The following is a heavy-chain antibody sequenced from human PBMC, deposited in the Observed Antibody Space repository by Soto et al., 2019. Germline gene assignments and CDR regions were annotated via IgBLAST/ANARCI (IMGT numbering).Heavy chain of an antibody. Sequence: QVQLVQSGAEVKKPGSSVKVSCKASGGTFSSYTISWVRQAPGQGLEWMGRIIPILGIANYAQKFQGRVTITADKATSPAYMELSSLRSEDTAVCYCASLMGSVYYDGMDVWGQGTTVTVSS. CDR3: ASLMGSVYYDGMDV. CDR2: IIPILGIA. J-gene: IGHJ6*02. D-gene: IGHD3-10*01. V-gene: IGHV1-69*02. CDR1: GGTFSSYT.